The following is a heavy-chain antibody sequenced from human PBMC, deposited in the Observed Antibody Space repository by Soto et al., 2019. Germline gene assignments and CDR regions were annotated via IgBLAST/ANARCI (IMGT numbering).Heavy chain of an antibody. D-gene: IGHD6-6*01. Sequence: GSPRLSCAAPEFTFISDSMSWLRQAPGKGLEWVSAISGSGGSTYYADSVKGRFTISRDNSKNTLYLQMNSLRAEDTAVYYSAKDRLSRTRYSDYWGEGTLVTV. CDR3: AKDRLSRTRYSDY. J-gene: IGHJ4*02. CDR2: ISGSGGST. CDR1: EFTFISDS. V-gene: IGHV3-23*01.